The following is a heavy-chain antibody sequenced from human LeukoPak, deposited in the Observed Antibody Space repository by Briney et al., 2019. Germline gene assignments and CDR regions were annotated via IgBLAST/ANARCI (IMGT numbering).Heavy chain of an antibody. V-gene: IGHV1-8*01. CDR3: ARAHRIGRMRSSSTSY. J-gene: IGHJ4*02. CDR2: MNPNSGNT. Sequence: GASVKVSCKASGYTFTSYDINWVRQATGQGLEWMGWMNPNSGNTGYAQKFQGRVTMTRNTSISTAYTELSSLRSEDTAVYYCARAHRIGRMRSSSTSYWGQGTLVTVSS. CDR1: GYTFTSYD. D-gene: IGHD2-2*01.